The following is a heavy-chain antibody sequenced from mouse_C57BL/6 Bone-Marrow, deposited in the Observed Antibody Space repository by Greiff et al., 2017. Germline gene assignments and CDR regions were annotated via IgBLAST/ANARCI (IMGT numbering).Heavy chain of an antibody. J-gene: IGHJ2*01. CDR1: GYTFTSYW. D-gene: IGHD2-3*01. CDR2: IHPNSGST. CDR3: AVYDVYYPWCFDY. Sequence: VQLQQPGAELVKPGASVKLSCKASGYTFTSYWMHWVKQRPGQGLEWIGMIHPNSGSTNYNEKFKSKATLTVDKSSSTAYMQLSSLTSEDSAVYYCAVYDVYYPWCFDYWGQGTTLTVSS. V-gene: IGHV1-64*01.